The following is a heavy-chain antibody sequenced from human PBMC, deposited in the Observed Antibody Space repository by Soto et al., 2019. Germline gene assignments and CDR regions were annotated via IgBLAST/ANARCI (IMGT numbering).Heavy chain of an antibody. J-gene: IGHJ6*02. CDR2: ISGSGGST. Sequence: PGGSLRLSCAASGFTVSSYAMSWFRQPPGKGLEWVSAISGSGGSTYYADSVKGRFTISRDNSKNTLYLQMNSLRAEDTAVYYCANRGYSYGYDDGYYGMDVWGQGTTVTVSS. D-gene: IGHD5-18*01. CDR3: ANRGYSYGYDDGYYGMDV. V-gene: IGHV3-23*01. CDR1: GFTVSSYA.